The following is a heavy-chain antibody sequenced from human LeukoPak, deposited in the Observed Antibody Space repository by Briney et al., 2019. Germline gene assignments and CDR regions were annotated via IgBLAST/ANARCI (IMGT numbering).Heavy chain of an antibody. D-gene: IGHD2-2*01. Sequence: ASVKVSCKASGYTFTSYGIRWVRQAPGQGLVWMGGITAYNGNTNYAQKLQGRVTMTTDTSTSTAYMELRSMRSDDTAVYYCARVAVVPAALTQDYYYYYGMDVWGQGTTVTVSS. CDR3: ARVAVVPAALTQDYYYYYGMDV. J-gene: IGHJ6*02. CDR2: ITAYNGNT. CDR1: GYTFTSYG. V-gene: IGHV1-18*01.